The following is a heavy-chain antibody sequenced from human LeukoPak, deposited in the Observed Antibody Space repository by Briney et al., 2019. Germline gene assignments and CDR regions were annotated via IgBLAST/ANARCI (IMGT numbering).Heavy chain of an antibody. J-gene: IGHJ4*02. V-gene: IGHV3-23*01. CDR3: AKDSGGSAWPKYFDY. D-gene: IGHD2-15*01. CDR2: VSHSGGNT. Sequence: AGGSLRLSCAASGFTFINYAMSWVRQAPGKGPEWVSTVSHSGGNTYHADSVKGRFTITRDNSKNTLYLQMDSLRAEDTAVYYCAKDSGGSAWPKYFDYWGQGSLVTVSS. CDR1: GFTFINYA.